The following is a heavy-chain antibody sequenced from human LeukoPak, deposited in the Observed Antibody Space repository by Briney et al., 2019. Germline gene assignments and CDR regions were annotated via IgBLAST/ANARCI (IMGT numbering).Heavy chain of an antibody. CDR1: GFTFSSYA. Sequence: GGSLRLSCAASGFTFSSYAMHWVRQAPGKGLEWVAVISYDGSNKYYADSVKGRFTISRDNSKNTLYLQMNSLRAEDTAVYYCARDPGPEMMTTVTTADGGSWYFDLWGRGTLVTVSS. J-gene: IGHJ2*01. CDR3: ARDPGPEMMTTVTTADGGSWYFDL. V-gene: IGHV3-30*04. CDR2: ISYDGSNK. D-gene: IGHD4-17*01.